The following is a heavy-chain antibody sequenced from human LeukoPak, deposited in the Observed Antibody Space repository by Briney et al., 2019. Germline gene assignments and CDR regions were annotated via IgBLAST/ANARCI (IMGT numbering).Heavy chain of an antibody. CDR3: AGDGTGTTLCDY. J-gene: IGHJ4*02. D-gene: IGHD1-1*01. V-gene: IGHV3-30*04. CDR2: ISYDGSNK. CDR1: GFTFSSYA. Sequence: GGSLRLSCAASGFTFSSYAMHWVRQAPGKGLEWVAVISYDGSNKYYADSVKGRFTISRDNSKNTLYLQMNSLRAEDTAVYYCAGDGTGTTLCDYWGQGTLVTVSS.